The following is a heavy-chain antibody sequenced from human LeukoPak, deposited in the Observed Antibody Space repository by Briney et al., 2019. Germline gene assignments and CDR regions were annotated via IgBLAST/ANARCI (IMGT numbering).Heavy chain of an antibody. D-gene: IGHD2-2*01. J-gene: IGHJ4*02. V-gene: IGHV3-48*01. CDR2: ITGSSSTI. Sequence: PGGSLRLSCAASGITFSSFSMNWVRQAPGKGLEWVSFITGSSSTIYYADSVKGRFTISRDNAKNSLYLQMNSLRAEDTAVYYCASCSSTNCYWGQGTLVTVSS. CDR3: ASCSSTNCY. CDR1: GITFSSFS.